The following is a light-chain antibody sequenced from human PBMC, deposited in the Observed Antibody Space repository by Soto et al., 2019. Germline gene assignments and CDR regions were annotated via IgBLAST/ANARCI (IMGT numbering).Light chain of an antibody. J-gene: IGKJ4*01. CDR1: QSVSSSY. CDR2: GAS. V-gene: IGKV3-20*01. Sequence: EIVLTQSPGTLSLSPGERATLSCRASQSVSSSYLAWYQQKPGQAPRLLIYGASSRATGIPDRFSGSGSGTDFTHTISSLEPEDFAVYYCQQYGSSPRTFGGGTKVEIK. CDR3: QQYGSSPRT.